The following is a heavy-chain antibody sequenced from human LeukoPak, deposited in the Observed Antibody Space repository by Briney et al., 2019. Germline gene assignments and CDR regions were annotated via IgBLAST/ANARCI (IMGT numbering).Heavy chain of an antibody. D-gene: IGHD4-23*01. Sequence: SETLSLTCTVSGGSISSGGYYWSWIRQHPGKGLEWIGYIYYSGSTYYNPSLKSRVTISVDTSKNQFSLKLSSVTAVDTAVYYCARYTVGLILFDYWGQGTLVTVSS. CDR2: IYYSGST. J-gene: IGHJ4*02. CDR3: ARYTVGLILFDY. CDR1: GGSISSGGYY. V-gene: IGHV4-31*03.